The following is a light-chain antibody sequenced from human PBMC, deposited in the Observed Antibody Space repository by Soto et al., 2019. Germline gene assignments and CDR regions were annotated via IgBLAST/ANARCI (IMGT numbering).Light chain of an antibody. J-gene: IGKJ4*01. V-gene: IGKV1-39*01. CDR1: QNINTF. CDR2: GAS. CDR3: QQSYDTLLR. Sequence: DIEMTQSPSSLSASVGDRITISCRASQNINTFLNWYQQKGGKAPKLLIHGASSLQSGVPLRFSGSGSGTDFSLTISSLQPEDFANYYCQQSYDTLLRFGGGTKVEIK.